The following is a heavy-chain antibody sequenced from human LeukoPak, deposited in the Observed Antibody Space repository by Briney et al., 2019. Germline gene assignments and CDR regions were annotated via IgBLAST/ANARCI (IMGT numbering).Heavy chain of an antibody. CDR3: ARARYYYDSSGYYYAGEIDY. CDR2: IIPILGIA. V-gene: IGHV1-69*04. J-gene: IGHJ4*02. CDR1: GGTFSSYA. D-gene: IGHD3-22*01. Sequence: ASVKVSCKASGGTFSSYAISWVRQAPGQGLEWMGRIIPILGIANYAQKFQGRVTITADKSTSTAYMELSSLRSEDTAVYYCARARYYYDSSGYYYAGEIDYWGQGTLVTVSS.